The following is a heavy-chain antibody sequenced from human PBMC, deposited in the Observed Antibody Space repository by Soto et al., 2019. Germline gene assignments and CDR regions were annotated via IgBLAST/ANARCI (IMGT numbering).Heavy chain of an antibody. J-gene: IGHJ5*02. V-gene: IGHV3-23*01. CDR2: ISGSGGST. CDR3: AKDPTTVNHVVGNWFDP. CDR1: GFTFSSYA. D-gene: IGHD4-17*01. Sequence: EVQLLESGGGLVQPGGSLRLSCAASGFTFSSYAMSWVRQAPGKGLEWVSAISGSGGSTYYADSVKGRFTISRDNSKNTLYLQMNSLRAEDTAVYYCAKDPTTVNHVVGNWFDPWGQGTLVTVSS.